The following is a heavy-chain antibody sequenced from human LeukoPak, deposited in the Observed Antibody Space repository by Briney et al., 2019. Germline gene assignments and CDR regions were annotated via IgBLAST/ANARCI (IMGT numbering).Heavy chain of an antibody. CDR1: GGSISSGSYY. J-gene: IGHJ4*02. V-gene: IGHV4-61*02. CDR3: ARGFRGDNFDY. Sequence: SETLSLTCTVSGGSISSGSYYWRWIRQPAGKGLEWIGRIYTSGSTNYHPSLKSRVTISVDTSKNQFSLKLSSVTAADTAVYFCARGFRGDNFDYWGQGTLVTVSS. D-gene: IGHD7-27*01. CDR2: IYTSGST.